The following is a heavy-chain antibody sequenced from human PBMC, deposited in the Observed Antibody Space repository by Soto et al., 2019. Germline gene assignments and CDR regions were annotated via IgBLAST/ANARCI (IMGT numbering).Heavy chain of an antibody. CDR3: ARVTARGYSYGHHKNYYFDY. CDR2: IYHSGST. V-gene: IGHV4-30-2*01. J-gene: IGHJ4*02. CDR1: GGSISSGGYS. D-gene: IGHD5-18*01. Sequence: SETLSLTCAVSGGSISSGGYSWSWIRQPPGKGLEWIGYIYHSGSTYYNPSLKSRVTISVDRSKNQFSLKLSSVTAADTAVYYCARVTARGYSYGHHKNYYFDYWGQGTLVTVSS.